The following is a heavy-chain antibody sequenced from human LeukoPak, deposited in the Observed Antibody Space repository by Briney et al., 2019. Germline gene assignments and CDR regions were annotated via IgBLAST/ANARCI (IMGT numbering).Heavy chain of an antibody. D-gene: IGHD1-7*01. CDR3: TRQAMGTGTTDY. Sequence: PGGSLRLSCAACLFTFSVSFMHGVRQAWGRGLEGVVRIRSEAESSATGHAAQVSGRFNISRADSKNTAYLQMNSLTTEDTAVSYCTRQAMGTGTTDYWGPGTLVTVSS. V-gene: IGHV3-73*01. CDR2: IRSEAESSAT. CDR1: LFTFSVSF. J-gene: IGHJ4*02.